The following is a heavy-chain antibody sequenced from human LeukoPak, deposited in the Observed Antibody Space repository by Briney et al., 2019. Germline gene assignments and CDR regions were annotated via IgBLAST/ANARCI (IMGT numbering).Heavy chain of an antibody. D-gene: IGHD6-19*01. CDR1: GFIFSTYW. CDR2: IDEDGREK. J-gene: IGHJ4*02. Sequence: GGSLRLSCRASGFIFSTYWMSWVRQAPGKGLEWVANIDEDGREKNYVDSVKGRFSISRDNSKNSLYLQMNSLRAEDTAVYYCARLNIAVIARGGAFVDYWGQGTLVTVSS. V-gene: IGHV3-7*01. CDR3: ARLNIAVIARGGAFVDY.